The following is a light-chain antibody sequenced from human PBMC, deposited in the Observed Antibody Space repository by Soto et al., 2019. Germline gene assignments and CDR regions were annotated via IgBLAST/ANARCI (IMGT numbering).Light chain of an antibody. Sequence: EIVLTQSPGTLSLSPGEGANLPCRASQSVSSSYLAWYQQKPGQAPRLLIYGASSRATGIPDRFSGSGSGTDFTLTISRLEPEDFAVYYCQQYGSSSWTFGQGTKVDIK. V-gene: IGKV3-20*01. J-gene: IGKJ1*01. CDR2: GAS. CDR3: QQYGSSSWT. CDR1: QSVSSSY.